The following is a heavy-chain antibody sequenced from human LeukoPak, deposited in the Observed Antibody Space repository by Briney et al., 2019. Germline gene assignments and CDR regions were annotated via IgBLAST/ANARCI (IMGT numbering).Heavy chain of an antibody. J-gene: IGHJ4*02. CDR2: ISSSSSYT. CDR3: ATFSGSWDFDY. D-gene: IGHD6-13*01. Sequence: PGGSLRLSCAASGFTFSSYSMNWVRQAPGRGLEWVSSISSSSSYTYYADSVKVRFTISRDNAKNSLYLQMNSLRAEDTAVYYCATFSGSWDFDYWGQGTLVTVSS. V-gene: IGHV3-21*01. CDR1: GFTFSSYS.